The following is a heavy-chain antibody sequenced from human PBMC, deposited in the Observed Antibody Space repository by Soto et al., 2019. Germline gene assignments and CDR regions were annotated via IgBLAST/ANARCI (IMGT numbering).Heavy chain of an antibody. CDR2: IYWNKDI. V-gene: IGHV2-5*01. J-gene: IGHJ5*02. D-gene: IGHD4-17*01. CDR1: GFSLSSGGVG. Sequence: QITLKESGPTLVKPTQTLTLTCTFSGFSLSSGGVGVGWIRHPPGKALEWLALIYWNKDIRYSPSPKTRLTITKDTSKNQVVLTMTNMDPVDTATYYCAHRGYGDYPRYNWFDPWGQGTLVTVSS. CDR3: AHRGYGDYPRYNWFDP.